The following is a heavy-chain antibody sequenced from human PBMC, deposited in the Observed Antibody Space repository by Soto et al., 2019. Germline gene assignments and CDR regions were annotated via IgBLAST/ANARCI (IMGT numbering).Heavy chain of an antibody. D-gene: IGHD3-10*01. V-gene: IGHV1-3*01. CDR3: ARSQGSVYFDY. CDR1: GYTFTSSA. J-gene: IGHJ4*02. CDR2: INAGHGNT. Sequence: QVQLVQSGAEVKKPGASVKVSCKASGYTFTSSAMNWVRQAPGQRLEWMGWINAGHGNTKYSQKFQGRVTITRDPSASTAYMELSSLRSEDTGVYYCARSQGSVYFDYWGQGTLVAVSS.